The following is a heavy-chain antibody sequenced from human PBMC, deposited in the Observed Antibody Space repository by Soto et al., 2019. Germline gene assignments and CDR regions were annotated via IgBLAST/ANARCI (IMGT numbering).Heavy chain of an antibody. V-gene: IGHV4-31*03. Sequence: QVQLQESGPGLVKPSQTLSLTCTVSGGSISSGGYYWSWIRQHPGKGLEWIGYIYYSGSTYYTPYRRIRVTIAVDTSKNQFSLKLSSVTDAATAVYYCARVGSGDYVSPYCWFDPWGQGTLVTVSS. CDR3: ARVGSGDYVSPYCWFDP. CDR1: GGSISSGGYY. J-gene: IGHJ5*02. CDR2: IYYSGST. D-gene: IGHD4-17*01.